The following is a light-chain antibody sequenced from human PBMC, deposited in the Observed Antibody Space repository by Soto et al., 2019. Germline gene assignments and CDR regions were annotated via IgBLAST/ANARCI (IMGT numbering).Light chain of an antibody. CDR1: QSVSSR. J-gene: IGKJ5*01. CDR2: DAS. V-gene: IGKV3-11*01. CDR3: HQRQYWPPIT. Sequence: IVMKQSPGTLSLSQGERATLSCRASQSVSSRLAWYQQKPGQAPRLLISDASNRATGIPARFSGSGSGTDFTLTISSLEPEDFAVYYCHQRQYWPPITFGQGTLLEIK.